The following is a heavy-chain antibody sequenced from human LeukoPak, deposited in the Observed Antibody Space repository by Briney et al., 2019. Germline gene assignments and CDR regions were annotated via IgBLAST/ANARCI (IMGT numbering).Heavy chain of an antibody. V-gene: IGHV3-48*01. CDR2: ISSNSSTI. Sequence: GGSLRLSCAASGFTFSSYSMNWVRQAPGKGLEWVSYISSNSSTIYYADSVKGRFTISRDNAKNSLYLQMNSLRAEDTAVYYCARFRAAYCSSTSCQKVNDYWGQGTLVTVSS. CDR1: GFTFSSYS. CDR3: ARFRAAYCSSTSCQKVNDY. D-gene: IGHD2-2*01. J-gene: IGHJ4*02.